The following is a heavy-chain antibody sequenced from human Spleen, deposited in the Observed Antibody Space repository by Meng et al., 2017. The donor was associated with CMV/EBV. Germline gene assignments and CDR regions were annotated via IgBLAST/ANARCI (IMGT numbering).Heavy chain of an antibody. D-gene: IGHD2-8*01. J-gene: IGHJ4*02. V-gene: IGHV3-11*04. Sequence: GESLKISCAASGFTFSDYYMSWIRQAPGKGLEWVSYIGDGGSTIYYVDSVRGRFTISRDSAKNSLYLQMSSLRAEDTAVYYCARDQSEYCTNGGCYPTHFDYWGQGTLVTVSS. CDR3: ARDQSEYCTNGGCYPTHFDY. CDR1: GFTFSDYY. CDR2: IGDGGSTI.